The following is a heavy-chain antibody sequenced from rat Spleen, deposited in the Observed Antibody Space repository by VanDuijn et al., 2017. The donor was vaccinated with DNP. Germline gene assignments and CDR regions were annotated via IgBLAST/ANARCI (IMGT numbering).Heavy chain of an antibody. D-gene: IGHD4-1*01. J-gene: IGHJ2*01. CDR1: GFSLTSHG. CDR2: IWSGGST. Sequence: VQLKESGPGLVQPSQTLSPTCTVPGFSLTSHGVRWVPQPPGEGLEWVGTIWSGGSTYYPDSVKGRFTISRDNAKNTLYLQMNSLRSEDTATYYCARGGLYYFDYWGQGVMVTVSS. V-gene: IGHV5-46*01. CDR3: ARGGLYYFDY.